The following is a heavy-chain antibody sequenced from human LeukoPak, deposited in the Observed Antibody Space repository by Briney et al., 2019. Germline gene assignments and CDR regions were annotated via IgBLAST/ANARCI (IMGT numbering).Heavy chain of an antibody. J-gene: IGHJ6*02. D-gene: IGHD3-22*01. Sequence: SETLSLTCTVSGGSISSYYWSWIRQPPGKGLEWIGYIYYSGSTNYNPSFKSRVTISVDTSKNQFSLKLSSVTAADTAVYYCARDRGYYDSSGYSYYYYGMDVWGQGTTVTVSS. CDR3: ARDRGYYDSSGYSYYYYGMDV. CDR2: IYYSGST. V-gene: IGHV4-59*01. CDR1: GGSISSYY.